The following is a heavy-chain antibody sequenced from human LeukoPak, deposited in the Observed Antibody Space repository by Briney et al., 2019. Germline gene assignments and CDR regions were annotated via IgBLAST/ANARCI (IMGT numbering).Heavy chain of an antibody. CDR3: ARGRKYYDFWSGYYKDDAFDI. D-gene: IGHD3-3*01. CDR1: GGSISSYY. Sequence: PSETLYLTCTVSGGSISSYYWSWIRQPPGKGLEWIGYIYYSGSTNYNPSLKSRVTISVDTSKNQFSLKLSSVTAADTAVYYCARGRKYYDFWSGYYKDDAFDIWGQGTMVTVSS. J-gene: IGHJ3*02. CDR2: IYYSGST. V-gene: IGHV4-59*01.